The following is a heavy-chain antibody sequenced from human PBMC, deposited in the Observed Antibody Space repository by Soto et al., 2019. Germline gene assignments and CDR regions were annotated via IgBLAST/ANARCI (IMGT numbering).Heavy chain of an antibody. CDR2: TYSAGTT. J-gene: IGHJ4*02. CDR1: GFMVSSNY. Sequence: EVKLVESGGGLVQPGGSLRLSCAASGFMVSSNYMRWVRQAPGKGLEWVSVTYSAGTTNYADSVKGRFTISRDNSKNTLDLHMNSLRADDTAMYYCARWVTVYGGLDYWGQGTLVTVSS. CDR3: ARWVTVYGGLDY. V-gene: IGHV3-66*01. D-gene: IGHD2-8*01.